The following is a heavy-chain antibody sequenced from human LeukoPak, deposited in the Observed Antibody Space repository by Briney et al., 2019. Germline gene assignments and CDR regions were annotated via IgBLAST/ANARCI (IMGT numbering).Heavy chain of an antibody. D-gene: IGHD3-3*02. Sequence: SETLSLTCSVSSGSISRHYWSWIRQPPGKGLEWIGYIYYSGITKYNPSLKSRVTISVDTSKNEFSLKLSSVTAADTAVYYCAAASYQFWSGNAFDIWGQGTMVTVSS. CDR3: AAASYQFWSGNAFDI. CDR1: SGSISRHY. V-gene: IGHV4-59*11. J-gene: IGHJ3*02. CDR2: IYYSGIT.